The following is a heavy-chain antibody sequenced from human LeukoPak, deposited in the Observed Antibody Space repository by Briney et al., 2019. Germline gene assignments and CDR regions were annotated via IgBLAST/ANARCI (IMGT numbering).Heavy chain of an antibody. CDR3: ARGTDV. J-gene: IGHJ6*02. Sequence: GGSLRLSCVASGISIDVYGMSWVRQAPGKGLEWISGINWNGVSTGYADSVKGRFTISRDNVRNSLYLQMNSLRVEDTALYYCARGTDVWGQGTTVTVSS. CDR1: GISIDVYG. CDR2: INWNGVST. V-gene: IGHV3-20*04.